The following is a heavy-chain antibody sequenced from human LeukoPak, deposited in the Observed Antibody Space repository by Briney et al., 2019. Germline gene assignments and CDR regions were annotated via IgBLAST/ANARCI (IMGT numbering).Heavy chain of an antibody. D-gene: IGHD3-22*01. V-gene: IGHV3-33*06. J-gene: IGHJ3*02. CDR3: AKDYFPLDYYDSSGYYSNAFDI. CDR1: GFTFSSYG. CDR2: IWYDGRKK. Sequence: PGGSLRLSCAASGFTFSSYGMLWVRQAPGKGLEWVAVIWYDGRKKYYADSVKGRFTISRDNSKNTLYLQMNSLRAEDTAVYYCAKDYFPLDYYDSSGYYSNAFDIWGQGTMVTVSS.